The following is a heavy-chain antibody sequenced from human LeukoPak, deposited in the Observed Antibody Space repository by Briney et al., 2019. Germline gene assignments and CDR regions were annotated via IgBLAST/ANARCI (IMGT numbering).Heavy chain of an antibody. D-gene: IGHD3-10*01. CDR2: INSDGSST. V-gene: IGHV3-74*01. CDR3: ARDRHYYGSGSPYGH. CDR1: GFTFSNYW. Sequence: GGSLRLSCAASGFTFSNYWMHWVRQAPGKGLVWVSRINSDGSSTSYADSVKGRFTISRDNAKNSLYLQMNSLRAEDTALYYCARDRHYYGSGSPYGHWGQGTLVTVSS. J-gene: IGHJ4*02.